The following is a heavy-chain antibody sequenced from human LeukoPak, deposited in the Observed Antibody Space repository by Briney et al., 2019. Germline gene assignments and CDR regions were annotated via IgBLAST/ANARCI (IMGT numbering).Heavy chain of an antibody. D-gene: IGHD6-13*01. J-gene: IGHJ5*02. CDR3: ARGGDSSSWYGWFDP. V-gene: IGHV1-2*02. CDR2: INPNTGVT. CDR1: GGTFSSYA. Sequence: ASVKVSCKASGGTFSSYAISWVRQAPGQGLEWMGWINPNTGVTMYAQNFQGRVTMTRDTSISTAYMGLSRLRSDDTAVYYCARGGDSSSWYGWFDPWGQGTLVTVSS.